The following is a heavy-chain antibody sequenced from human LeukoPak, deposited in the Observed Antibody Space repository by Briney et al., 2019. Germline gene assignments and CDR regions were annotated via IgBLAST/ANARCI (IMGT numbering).Heavy chain of an antibody. V-gene: IGHV3-11*04. CDR2: ISSSGSTI. CDR3: GTAMVLGGHFDY. D-gene: IGHD5-18*01. Sequence: PGGSLRLSCAASGFTFSDYYMSWIRQAPGKGLEWVSYISSSGSTIYYADSVKGRFTISRDNAKNSLYLQMNSLRAEDTAVYYCGTAMVLGGHFDYWGQGTLVTVSS. CDR1: GFTFSDYY. J-gene: IGHJ4*02.